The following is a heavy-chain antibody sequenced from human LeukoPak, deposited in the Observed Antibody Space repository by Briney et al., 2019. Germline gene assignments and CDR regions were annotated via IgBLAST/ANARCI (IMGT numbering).Heavy chain of an antibody. CDR2: INPNSGGT. V-gene: IGHV1-2*02. CDR1: GYTFTDFY. D-gene: IGHD3-16*02. J-gene: IGHJ4*02. Sequence: ASVKVSCKASGYTFTDFYMHWVRQAHGQGLEWMGWINPNSGGTNYAKRFQGRVTMTRDTSISTAYMEVSRLRSDDTAIYYCANTLHLGELSLTPFDNWGQGTLVTVSS. CDR3: ANTLHLGELSLTPFDN.